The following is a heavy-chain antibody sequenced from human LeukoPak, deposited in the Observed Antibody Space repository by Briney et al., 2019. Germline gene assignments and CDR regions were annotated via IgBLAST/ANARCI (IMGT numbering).Heavy chain of an antibody. V-gene: IGHV3-30*02. D-gene: IGHD6-19*01. Sequence: GGSLRLSCAASGFTFSSYGMHWVRQAPGKGLEWVAFIRYDGSNKYYADSVKGRFTISRDNSKNTLYLQMNSLRAEDTAVYYCARGYSSGWYRNDAFDIWGQGTMVTVSS. CDR1: GFTFSSYG. CDR3: ARGYSSGWYRNDAFDI. CDR2: IRYDGSNK. J-gene: IGHJ3*02.